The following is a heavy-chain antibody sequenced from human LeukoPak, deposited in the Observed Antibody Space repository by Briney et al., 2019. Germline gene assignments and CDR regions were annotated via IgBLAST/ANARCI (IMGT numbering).Heavy chain of an antibody. CDR1: GFTFSSYG. J-gene: IGHJ4*02. D-gene: IGHD6-13*01. CDR3: AKDHSSSWSNFDY. V-gene: IGHV3-33*06. Sequence: PGTSLRLSCAASGFTFSSYGMHWVRQAPGKGLEWVAVIWYDGSNKYYADSVKGRFTISRDNSKNTLYLQMNSLRAEDKAVYYCAKDHSSSWSNFDYWGQGTLVTVSS. CDR2: IWYDGSNK.